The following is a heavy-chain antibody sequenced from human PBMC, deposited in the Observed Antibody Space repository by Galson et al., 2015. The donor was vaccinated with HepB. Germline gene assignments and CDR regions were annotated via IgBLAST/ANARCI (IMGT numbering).Heavy chain of an antibody. J-gene: IGHJ6*02. CDR3: ARVGYSSSWYGYYYYYGMDV. CDR2: INPNSGGT. D-gene: IGHD6-13*01. Sequence: SVKASCKASGYTFTGYYMHWVRQAPGQGLEWMGWINPNSGGTNYAQKFQGRVTMTRDTSIRTAYMELSRLRSDDTAVYYRARVGYSSSWYGYYYYYGMDVWAKGPRSPSP. CDR1: GYTFTGYY. V-gene: IGHV1-2*02.